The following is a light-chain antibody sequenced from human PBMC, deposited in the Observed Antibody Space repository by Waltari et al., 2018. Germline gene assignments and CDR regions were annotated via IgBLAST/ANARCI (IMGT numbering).Light chain of an antibody. J-gene: IGLJ2*01. CDR1: SSDVGGYNY. V-gene: IGLV2-8*01. CDR2: EVS. CDR3: SSYAGSNNYV. Sequence: QSALTQPPSASGSPGQSVTISCTGTSSDVGGYNYVSWYQQHPGKAPKLMIYEVSKRPSGAPDRFSGYKSGNMASLTVSGLQAEDEADYYCSSYAGSNNYVFGGGTKLTVL.